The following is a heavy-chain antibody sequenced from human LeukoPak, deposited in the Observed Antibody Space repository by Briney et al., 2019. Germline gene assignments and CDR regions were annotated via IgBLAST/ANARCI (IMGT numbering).Heavy chain of an antibody. CDR3: ARVFVDTAMANYYYYMDV. J-gene: IGHJ6*03. CDR1: GFTVSSNY. D-gene: IGHD5-18*01. Sequence: GGSLRLSCAASGFTVSSNYMSWVRQAPGKGLEWVSVIYSGGSTYYADSVKGRFTISRDNSKNTLYLQMNSLRAEDTAVYYCARVFVDTAMANYYYYMDVWGKGTTVTISS. CDR2: IYSGGST. V-gene: IGHV3-53*01.